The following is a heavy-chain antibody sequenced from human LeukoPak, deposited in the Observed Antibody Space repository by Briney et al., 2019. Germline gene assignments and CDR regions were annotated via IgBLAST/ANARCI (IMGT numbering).Heavy chain of an antibody. CDR3: ARVGSTNYHYMDV. CDR1: GGSITSSSHY. V-gene: IGHV4-39*07. D-gene: IGHD2-15*01. J-gene: IGHJ6*03. CDR2: IYYSGDA. Sequence: SETLSLTCAVSGGSITSSSHYWGWIRQPPGKGLEWVGSIYYSGDAYYNPSLKSRVTISVDTSKNQFSLKVTSVTAADTAVYYCARVGSTNYHYMDVWGKGTTVTVSS.